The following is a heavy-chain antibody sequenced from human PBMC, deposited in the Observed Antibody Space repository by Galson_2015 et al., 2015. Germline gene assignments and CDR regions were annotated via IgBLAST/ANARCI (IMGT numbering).Heavy chain of an antibody. V-gene: IGHV3-30*18. D-gene: IGHD3-10*02. J-gene: IGHJ4*02. Sequence: SLRLSCAASGFTFSSYGMHWVRRAPGKGLEWVAVISYDGSNKYYADSVKGRFTISRDNSKNTLYLQMNSLRAEDTAVYYCAKTVTYYVMRGTFDYWGQGTLVTVSS. CDR3: AKTVTYYVMRGTFDY. CDR1: GFTFSSYG. CDR2: ISYDGSNK.